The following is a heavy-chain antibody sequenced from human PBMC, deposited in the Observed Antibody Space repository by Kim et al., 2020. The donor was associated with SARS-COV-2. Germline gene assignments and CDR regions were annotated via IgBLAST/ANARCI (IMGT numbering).Heavy chain of an antibody. CDR3: AKDAIVPAARADYYYGMDV. J-gene: IGHJ6*02. CDR1: GFTFSSYG. V-gene: IGHV3-30*18. D-gene: IGHD2-2*01. CDR2: ISYDGSNK. Sequence: GGSLRLSCAASGFTFSSYGMHWVRQAPGKGLEWVAVISYDGSNKYYADSVKGRFTISRDNSKNTLYLQMNSLRAEDTAVYYCAKDAIVPAARADYYYGMDVWGQGTTVTVSS.